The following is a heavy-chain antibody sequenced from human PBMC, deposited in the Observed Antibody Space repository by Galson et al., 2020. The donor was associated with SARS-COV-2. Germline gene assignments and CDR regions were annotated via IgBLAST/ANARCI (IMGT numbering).Heavy chain of an antibody. CDR3: LRAALPSAGDS. CDR1: TLTFSSYW. CDR2: ISQDGNER. V-gene: IGHV3-7*01. D-gene: IGHD6-25*01. Sequence: GESLKISCAASTLTFSSYWMAWVRQAPGKGLEWLASISQDGNERYLVDSVAGRFTISRDNAKKSLYIQMNNLRAEDTAVYFCLRAALPSAGDSWGQGTLVTVSS. J-gene: IGHJ4*02.